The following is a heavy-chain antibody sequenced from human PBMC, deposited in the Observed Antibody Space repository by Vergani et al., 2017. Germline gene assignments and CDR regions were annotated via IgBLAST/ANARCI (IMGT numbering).Heavy chain of an antibody. CDR2: IYYSGST. CDR3: ARDDSGSWISRGFDI. J-gene: IGHJ3*02. Sequence: QVQLQESGPGLVKPSETLSLTCTVSGGSISSYYWSWIRHPPGKGLEWSGYIYYSGSTNYNPSTKSRGTISVDTSKNQFSLKLSYVTAADTAVYYCARDDSGSWISRGFDIWGQGTMVTVSS. V-gene: IGHV4-59*01. D-gene: IGHD1-26*01. CDR1: GGSISSYY.